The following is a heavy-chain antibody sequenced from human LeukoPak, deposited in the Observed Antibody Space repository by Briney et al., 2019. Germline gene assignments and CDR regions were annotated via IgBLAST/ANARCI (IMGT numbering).Heavy chain of an antibody. CDR1: GGSISSHY. J-gene: IGHJ5*02. CDR3: AAAGTMSNWFDL. CDR2: IYYSGST. D-gene: IGHD6-13*01. Sequence: SETLSLTCTVSGGSISSHYWSWIRQPPGKGLEWIGYIYYSGSTTYNPYLKSRVTISVDTSKNQFSLKLSSVTAADTAVYYCAAAGTMSNWFDLWGQGTLVTVSS. V-gene: IGHV4-59*11.